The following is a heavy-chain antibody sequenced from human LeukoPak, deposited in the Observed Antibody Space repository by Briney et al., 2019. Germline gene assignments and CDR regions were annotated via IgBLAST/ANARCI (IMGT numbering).Heavy chain of an antibody. Sequence: ASVKVSCKASGYTFTGYYMHWVRQAPGQGLEWMGWINPNSGDTHYAQNFQARVTMTRDTSISTVYMDLSRLRSDDTAVYYCARGLHRYYYYMDVWGKGTTVTVSS. V-gene: IGHV1-2*02. J-gene: IGHJ6*03. CDR3: ARGLHRYYYYMDV. D-gene: IGHD4-11*01. CDR2: INPNSGDT. CDR1: GYTFTGYY.